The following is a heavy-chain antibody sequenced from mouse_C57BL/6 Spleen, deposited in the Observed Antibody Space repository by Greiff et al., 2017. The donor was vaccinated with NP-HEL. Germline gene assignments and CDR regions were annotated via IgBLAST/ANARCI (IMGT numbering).Heavy chain of an antibody. J-gene: IGHJ4*01. CDR1: GYTFTDYY. CDR3: ARNWDWAMDY. D-gene: IGHD4-1*01. V-gene: IGHV1-26*01. CDR2: INPNNGGT. Sequence: VQLQQSGPELVKPGASVKISCKASGYTFTDYYMNWVKQSHGKSLEWIGDINPNNGGTSYNQKFKGKATLTVDKSSSTAYMELRSLTSEDSAVYYCARNWDWAMDYWGQGTSVTVSS.